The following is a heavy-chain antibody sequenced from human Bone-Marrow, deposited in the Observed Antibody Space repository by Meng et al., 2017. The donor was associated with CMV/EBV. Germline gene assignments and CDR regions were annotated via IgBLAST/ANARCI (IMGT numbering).Heavy chain of an antibody. V-gene: IGHV4-39*07. J-gene: IGHJ4*02. Sequence: SETLSLTCTVSGGSISSSSYYWGWIRQPPGKGLEWIGSIYYSGSTYYNPSLKSRVTISVDTSKNQFSLKLSSVTAADTAVYYCARRPRTGGPFGYWGQGTLVTVSS. CDR2: IYYSGST. CDR1: GGSISSSSYY. D-gene: IGHD1-1*01. CDR3: ARRPRTGGPFGY.